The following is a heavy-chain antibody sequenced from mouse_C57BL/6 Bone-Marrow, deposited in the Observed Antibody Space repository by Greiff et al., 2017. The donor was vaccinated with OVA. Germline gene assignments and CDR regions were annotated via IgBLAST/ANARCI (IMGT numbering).Heavy chain of an antibody. Sequence: EVMLVESGGGLVQPGESLKLSCESNEYEFPSHDMSWVRKTPEKRLELVAAINSDGGSTYSPDPMERRFIISRDNTKKTLYLQMSSLGSEDTALYYCARHDEHRTGVAYWGQGTLVTVSA. CDR3: ARHDEHRTGVAY. CDR1: EYEFPSHD. J-gene: IGHJ3*01. D-gene: IGHD2-3*01. V-gene: IGHV5-2*03. CDR2: INSDGGST.